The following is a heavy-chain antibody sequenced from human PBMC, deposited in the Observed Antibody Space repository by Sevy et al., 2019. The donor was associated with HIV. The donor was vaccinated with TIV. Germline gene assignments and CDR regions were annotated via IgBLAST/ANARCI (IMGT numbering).Heavy chain of an antibody. J-gene: IGHJ3*01. CDR3: TRDERDPHAFDL. CDR1: GFTFYNYA. CDR2: IRTTVNGGTA. V-gene: IGHV3-49*03. Sequence: GGSLRLSCATSGFTFYNYAMSWFRQAPGKGLEWIGFIRTTVNGGTAEYAASVEGRFTISRYDSRSIAYLQMNNLKTEDTAVYYCTRDERDPHAFDLWGQGTMVTVSS.